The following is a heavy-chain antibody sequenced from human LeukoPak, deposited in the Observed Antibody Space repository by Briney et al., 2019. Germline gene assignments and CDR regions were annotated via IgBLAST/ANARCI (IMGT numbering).Heavy chain of an antibody. CDR3: ARLGPYTYYYDSSGQRYFQH. V-gene: IGHV4-34*01. CDR2: INHSGST. J-gene: IGHJ1*01. Sequence: PSETLSLTCAVYGGSFSGYYWSWIRQPPGKGLEWIGEINHSGSTNYNPSLKSRVTISVDTSKNQFSPKLSSVTAADTAVYYCARLGPYTYYYDSSGQRYFQHWGQGTLVTVSS. CDR1: GGSFSGYY. D-gene: IGHD3-22*01.